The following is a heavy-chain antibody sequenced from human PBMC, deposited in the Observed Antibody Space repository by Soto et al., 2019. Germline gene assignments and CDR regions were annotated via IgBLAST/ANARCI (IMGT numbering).Heavy chain of an antibody. D-gene: IGHD2-2*01. CDR3: ARVGVSSSRLYYYGMDV. CDR1: GFTFSSYW. Sequence: GGSLRLSCAASGFTFSSYWMSWVRQAPGKGLEWVANIKQDGSEKYYVDSVKGRFTISRDNAKNSLYLQMNSLRAEDTAVYYCARVGVSSSRLYYYGMDVWGQGTTVTVSS. J-gene: IGHJ6*02. CDR2: IKQDGSEK. V-gene: IGHV3-7*01.